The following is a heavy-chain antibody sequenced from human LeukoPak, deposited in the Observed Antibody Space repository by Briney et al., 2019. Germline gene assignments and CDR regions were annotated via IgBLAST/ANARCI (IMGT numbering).Heavy chain of an antibody. Sequence: GGSLRLSCAASGFTFSSYAMSWVRQAPGKGLEWVSAISDSGTKTYYADSVKGRFTISRDNSKDTLYLQMNSLRGEDTAAYYCAKDIGVGSGNYYDRYYFDYWGQGTLVTVSS. CDR2: ISDSGTKT. V-gene: IGHV3-23*01. D-gene: IGHD3-10*01. CDR1: GFTFSSYA. CDR3: AKDIGVGSGNYYDRYYFDY. J-gene: IGHJ4*02.